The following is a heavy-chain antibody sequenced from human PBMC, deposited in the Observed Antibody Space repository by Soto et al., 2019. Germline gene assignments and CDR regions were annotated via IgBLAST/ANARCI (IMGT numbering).Heavy chain of an antibody. D-gene: IGHD2-15*01. CDR3: ARDRPRSRYCSGGSCYSDFDY. Sequence: QVQLVQSGAEVKKPGASVKVSCKASGYTFTSYGISWVRQAPGQGLEWMGWISAYNGNTNYAQKLKGRVTMTTDTSTSTAYMELRSLRSDDTAVYYCARDRPRSRYCSGGSCYSDFDYWGQGTLVTVSS. V-gene: IGHV1-18*01. J-gene: IGHJ4*02. CDR1: GYTFTSYG. CDR2: ISAYNGNT.